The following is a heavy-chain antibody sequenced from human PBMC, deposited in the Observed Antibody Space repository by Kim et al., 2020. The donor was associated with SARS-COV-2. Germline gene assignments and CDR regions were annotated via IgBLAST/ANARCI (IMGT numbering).Heavy chain of an antibody. Sequence: SETLSLTCTVSGRSISSSSYYWGWIRQPPGKGLEWIGSIYYSGSTYYNPSLKSRVIISVDTSRNQFSLKLYSVTAADTAVYYCARYDILTWPPHFDYWGQGTLVTVSS. CDR1: GRSISSSSYY. CDR2: IYYSGST. V-gene: IGHV4-39*01. CDR3: ARYDILTWPPHFDY. D-gene: IGHD3-9*01. J-gene: IGHJ4*02.